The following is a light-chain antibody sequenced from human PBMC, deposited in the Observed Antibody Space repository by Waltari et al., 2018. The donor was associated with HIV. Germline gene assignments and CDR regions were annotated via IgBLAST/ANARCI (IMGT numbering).Light chain of an antibody. CDR3: CSYAGSSTWV. Sequence: QSALTQPASVSGSPGPSITISCTGTSSDVGGYNYVSWYQQHQGKAPQLMIYDVSKRPSGVSNRFSGSKSGNTASLTISGLQAEDEADYYCCSYAGSSTWVFGGGTKLTVL. J-gene: IGLJ3*02. V-gene: IGLV2-23*02. CDR1: SSDVGGYNY. CDR2: DVS.